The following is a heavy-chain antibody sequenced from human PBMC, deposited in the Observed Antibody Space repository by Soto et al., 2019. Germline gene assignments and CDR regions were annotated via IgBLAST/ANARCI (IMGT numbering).Heavy chain of an antibody. Sequence: QTGGSLRLSCTASGFTFGDYAMSWFRQAPGKGLEWVGFIRSKAYGGTTEYAASVKGRFTISRDDSKSIAYLQMNSLKTEDTAVYYCTSFAVGGWPNYYYYGMDVWGQGTTVTVSS. D-gene: IGHD6-19*01. CDR2: IRSKAYGGTT. CDR3: TSFAVGGWPNYYYYGMDV. J-gene: IGHJ6*02. CDR1: GFTFGDYA. V-gene: IGHV3-49*03.